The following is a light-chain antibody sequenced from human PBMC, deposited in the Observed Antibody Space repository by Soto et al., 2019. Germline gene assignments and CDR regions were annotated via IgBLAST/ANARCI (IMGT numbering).Light chain of an antibody. J-gene: IGKJ1*01. CDR1: QPISSW. Sequence: DIPMTHSPATLSGTEEARVTITFRARQPISSWLAWYQQKPGKAPTLLIYKASTLKSRVPSRFSGSGSGTEFTLTISSLQPADFATYYCHQYESYSPWTFGQGTKVDI. CDR3: HQYESYSPWT. CDR2: KAS. V-gene: IGKV1-5*03.